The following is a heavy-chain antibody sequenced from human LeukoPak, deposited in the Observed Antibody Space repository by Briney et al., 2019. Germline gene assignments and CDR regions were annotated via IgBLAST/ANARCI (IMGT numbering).Heavy chain of an antibody. CDR1: GGSFSGYY. CDR2: INHSGST. J-gene: IGHJ3*02. CDR3: ARGTVTRVVPDAFDI. V-gene: IGHV4-34*01. D-gene: IGHD4-17*01. Sequence: SEILSLTCAVYGGSFSGYYWSWIRQPPGKGLEWIGEINHSGSTNYNPSLKSRVTISVDTSKNQFSLKLSSVTAADTAVYYCARGTVTRVVPDAFDIWGQGTMVTVSS.